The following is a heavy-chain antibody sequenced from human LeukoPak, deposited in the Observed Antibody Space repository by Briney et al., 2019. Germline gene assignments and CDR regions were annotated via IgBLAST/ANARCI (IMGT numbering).Heavy chain of an antibody. J-gene: IGHJ4*02. V-gene: IGHV3-53*04. Sequence: GGSLRLSCAASGFTVSSNYMSWGRQAPGKGLEWVSVIYSGGSTYYADSVKGRFTISRRNSKNTLYLQMNSLRAEDTAVYYCARDKHSSWLFDYWGQGTLVTVSS. D-gene: IGHD6-13*01. CDR3: ARDKHSSWLFDY. CDR2: IYSGGST. CDR1: GFTVSSNY.